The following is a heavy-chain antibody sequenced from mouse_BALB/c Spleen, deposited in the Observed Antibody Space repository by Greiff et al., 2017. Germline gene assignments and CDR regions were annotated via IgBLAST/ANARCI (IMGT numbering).Heavy chain of an antibody. Sequence: EVMLVESGGGLVKPGGSLKLSCAASGFTFSSYAMSWVRQTPEKRLEWVATISSGGSYTYYPDSVKGRFTISRDNAKNTLYLQMSSLRSEDTAMYYCANYYGSSYPLDYWGQGTSVTVSS. J-gene: IGHJ4*01. V-gene: IGHV5-9-1*01. CDR2: ISSGGSYT. CDR3: ANYYGSSYPLDY. D-gene: IGHD1-1*01. CDR1: GFTFSSYA.